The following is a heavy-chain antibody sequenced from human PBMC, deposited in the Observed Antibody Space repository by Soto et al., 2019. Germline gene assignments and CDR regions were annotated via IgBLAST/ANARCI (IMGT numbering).Heavy chain of an antibody. CDR3: AGDSSHDSSVAGDY. D-gene: IGHD3-22*01. V-gene: IGHV5-51*01. J-gene: IGHJ4*02. CDR1: GYTFTSYW. Sequence: PGESLKISCKGSGYTFTSYWIGWVRQMPGEGLEWMGVIYPSDSDIRYSPSFQGKVTISADKSITTAYLQWSSLKAADTAMYYCAGDSSHDSSVAGDYWGQGTLVTVSS. CDR2: IYPSDSDI.